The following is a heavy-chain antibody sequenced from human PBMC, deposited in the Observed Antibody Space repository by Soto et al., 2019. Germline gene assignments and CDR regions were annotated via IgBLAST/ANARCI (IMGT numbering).Heavy chain of an antibody. Sequence: GGSLRLSCAASGFTFSSYAMSWVRQAPGKGLEWASAISGSGGGTYYADSVKGRFTISRDNSKNTLYLQMNSLRAEDTAVYYCAREYSSGWKTFDYWGQGTLVTVSS. CDR3: AREYSSGWKTFDY. V-gene: IGHV3-23*01. D-gene: IGHD6-19*01. CDR2: ISGSGGGT. J-gene: IGHJ4*02. CDR1: GFTFSSYA.